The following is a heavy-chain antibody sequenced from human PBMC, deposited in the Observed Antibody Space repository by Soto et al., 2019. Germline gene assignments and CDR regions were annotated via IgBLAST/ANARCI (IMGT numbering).Heavy chain of an antibody. V-gene: IGHV2-5*02. Sequence: QITLKESGPTLVKPTQTLTLTCTFSGFSLSTGGVGVGWLRQPPGKALEWLALIYWDDDKRYKPSLKSRLTITKDTAKNQVVLTMTNMDPVDTATYYCAHSRCGGDCLQSYSSHYYYGMDVWGQGTTVIVSS. CDR1: GFSLSTGGVG. CDR3: AHSRCGGDCLQSYSSHYYYGMDV. CDR2: IYWDDDK. D-gene: IGHD2-21*02. J-gene: IGHJ6*02.